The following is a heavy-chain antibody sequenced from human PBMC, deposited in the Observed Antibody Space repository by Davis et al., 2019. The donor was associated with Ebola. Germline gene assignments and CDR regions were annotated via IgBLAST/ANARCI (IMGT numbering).Heavy chain of an antibody. V-gene: IGHV3-30*18. CDR3: AKDLRSSSWHAGLSFDP. CDR1: GFTFSSYG. J-gene: IGHJ5*02. CDR2: ISYERSNR. D-gene: IGHD6-13*01. Sequence: GESLKISCTASGFTFSSYGMHWVRQAPGKGLEWVAYISYERSNRDYADSVRGRFTISRDNSGNTLHLQMNSLRAEDTAFYYCAKDLRSSSWHAGLSFDPWGQGILVTVSS.